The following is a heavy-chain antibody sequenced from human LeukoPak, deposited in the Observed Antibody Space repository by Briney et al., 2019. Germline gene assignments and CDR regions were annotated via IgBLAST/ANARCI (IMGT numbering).Heavy chain of an antibody. J-gene: IGHJ4*02. CDR1: GFTFSSYA. V-gene: IGHV3-30-3*01. D-gene: IGHD5-12*01. CDR2: ISYDGSNK. CDR3: ARDPLDSGPYYFDY. Sequence: GGSLRLSCAASGFTFSSYAMHWVRQAPGKGLEWVAVISYDGSNKYYADSVKGRFTISRDNSKNTLYLQMNSLRAEDTAVYYCARDPLDSGPYYFDYWGQGTPVTVSS.